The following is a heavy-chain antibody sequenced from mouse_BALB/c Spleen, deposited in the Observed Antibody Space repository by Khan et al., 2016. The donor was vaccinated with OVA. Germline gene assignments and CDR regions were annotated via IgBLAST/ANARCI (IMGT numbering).Heavy chain of an antibody. V-gene: IGHV3-2*02. CDR2: IRYSGVT. CDR3: ARGNYYGYYFDY. J-gene: IGHJ2*01. D-gene: IGHD1-1*01. Sequence: EVQLQESGPGLVKPSQSLSLTCTVTGYSITSGYAWNWIRQFPENKLEWMGYIRYSGVTSYTPSLQSRISITRDTSKNQFFLQLTSVTTEDTATYYCARGNYYGYYFDYGGQGTTLTVSS. CDR1: GYSITSGYA.